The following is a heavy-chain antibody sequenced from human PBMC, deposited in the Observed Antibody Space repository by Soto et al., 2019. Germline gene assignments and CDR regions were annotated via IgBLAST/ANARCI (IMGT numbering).Heavy chain of an antibody. V-gene: IGHV1-2*04. Sequence: QVQLVQSGAEVKKPGASVKVSCKASGYTFTGYYMHWVRQAPGQGLEWMGWINPNSGGTNYAQKFQGWVTMTRDTSISTAYMELGRLRSDDTAVYYCARDKAEIYCSGGSCYSFGSFDYWGQGTLVTVSS. CDR1: GYTFTGYY. CDR3: ARDKAEIYCSGGSCYSFGSFDY. D-gene: IGHD2-15*01. CDR2: INPNSGGT. J-gene: IGHJ4*02.